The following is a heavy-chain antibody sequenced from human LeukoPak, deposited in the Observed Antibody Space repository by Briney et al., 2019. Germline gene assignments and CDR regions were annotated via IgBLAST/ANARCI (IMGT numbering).Heavy chain of an antibody. CDR1: GFTSSSYA. CDR2: ISGSGGNT. J-gene: IGHJ4*02. Sequence: GGSLRLSCVASGFTSSSYAMSWVRQAPGKGLEWVSTISGSGGNTYYAESAKGRFTISRDNSKNTLYLQMNSLRAEDTAVYYCARDAFDSSGYYGFDYWGQGTLVTVSS. CDR3: ARDAFDSSGYYGFDY. D-gene: IGHD3-22*01. V-gene: IGHV3-23*01.